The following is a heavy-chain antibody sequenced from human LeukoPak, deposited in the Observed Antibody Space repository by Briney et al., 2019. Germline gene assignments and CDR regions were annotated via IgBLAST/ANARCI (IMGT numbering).Heavy chain of an antibody. V-gene: IGHV1-69*06. CDR2: IIPIFGTA. CDR1: GGTFSSYA. CDR3: ARHRAGGGIFDY. D-gene: IGHD3-16*01. J-gene: IGHJ4*02. Sequence: SVKVSCKASGGTFSSYAISWVRQAPGQGLEWMGGIIPIFGTANYAQKFQGRVTITADKSTSTAYMELSSLRSEDTAVYYCARHRAGGGIFDYWGQGTLVTVSS.